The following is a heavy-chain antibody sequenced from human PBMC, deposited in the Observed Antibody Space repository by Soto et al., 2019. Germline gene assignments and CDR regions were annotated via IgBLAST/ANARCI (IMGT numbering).Heavy chain of an antibody. D-gene: IGHD3-10*01. CDR3: VVPGRAFDI. V-gene: IGHV3-7*01. J-gene: IGHJ3*02. Sequence: GGSLRLSCAASGFPFSSDWMSWVRQAAGKGLEWVANINQDGSLQYYVDSVMGRFTISRDNAKNSLYLQMNSLRAEDTAVYYCVVPGRAFDIWGQGTLVTVSS. CDR2: INQDGSLQ. CDR1: GFPFSSDW.